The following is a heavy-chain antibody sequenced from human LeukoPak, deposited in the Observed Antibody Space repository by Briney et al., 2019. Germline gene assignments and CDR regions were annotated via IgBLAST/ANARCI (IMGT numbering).Heavy chain of an antibody. Sequence: GGSLRLSCAASGFTFSSYSMNWVRQAPGKGLEWVSSISSSSSYIYYADSVKGRLTISRDNAKNSLYLQMNSVRAEDTAVYYCARGRGWYQGDYWGQGTLVTVSS. CDR2: ISSSSSYI. D-gene: IGHD6-19*01. J-gene: IGHJ4*02. CDR1: GFTFSSYS. V-gene: IGHV3-21*01. CDR3: ARGRGWYQGDY.